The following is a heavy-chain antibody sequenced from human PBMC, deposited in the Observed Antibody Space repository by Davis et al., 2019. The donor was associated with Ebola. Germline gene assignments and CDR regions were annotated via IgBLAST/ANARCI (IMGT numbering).Heavy chain of an antibody. D-gene: IGHD2-15*01. CDR3: ARTVVVAATSLDP. CDR2: ISTYYGNA. Sequence: AASVKVSCKASGYSFSSYGITWVRQGPGRGLEWMGYISTYYGNANYAQNLQDRVTMTTDTSTRTVYMELRGLISDDTAVYFCARTVVVAATSLDPWGQGTLVTVSS. CDR1: GYSFSSYG. J-gene: IGHJ5*02. V-gene: IGHV1-18*01.